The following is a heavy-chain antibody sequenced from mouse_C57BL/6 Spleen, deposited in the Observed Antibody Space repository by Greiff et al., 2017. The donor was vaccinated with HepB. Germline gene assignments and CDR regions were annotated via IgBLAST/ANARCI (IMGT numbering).Heavy chain of an antibody. J-gene: IGHJ3*01. V-gene: IGHV5-17*01. CDR1: GFTFSDYG. CDR2: ISSGSSTI. CDR3: ARSPSLPTWFAY. Sequence: VQLVGSGGGLVKPGGSLKLSCAASGFTFSDYGMHGVRQAPEKGLEWVAYISSGSSTIYYADTVKGRFTISRDNAKNTLFLQMTSLRSEDSAIYYCARSPSLPTWFAYWGQGTLVTVSA. D-gene: IGHD2-1*01.